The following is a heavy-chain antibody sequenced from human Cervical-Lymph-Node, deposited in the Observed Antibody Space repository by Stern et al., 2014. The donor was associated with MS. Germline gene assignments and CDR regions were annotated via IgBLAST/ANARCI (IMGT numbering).Heavy chain of an antibody. D-gene: IGHD6-19*01. Sequence: VQLVQSGGGLVQPGGSLRLSCAASGFNFNDLAMTWVRQAPGKGPEWVSPISGSGGNNFSAGSAGGRVTISSDKSQRTLWVHMSSLRAEDAAIYYSAKGKTVTGTGYGIDVWGQGPTVTVSS. V-gene: IGHV3-23*04. CDR3: AKGKTVTGTGYGIDV. CDR1: GFNFNDLA. J-gene: IGHJ6*01. CDR2: ISGSGGNN.